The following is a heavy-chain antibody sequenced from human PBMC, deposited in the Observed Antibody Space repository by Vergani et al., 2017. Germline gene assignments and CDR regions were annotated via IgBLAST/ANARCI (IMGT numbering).Heavy chain of an antibody. CDR1: GFTFSSYS. J-gene: IGHJ6*03. CDR2: ISSSSSTI. CDR3: ARREYYYDSSGYYRLYYYYYMDV. Sequence: EVQLLESGGDLVQPGGSLRLSCAASGFTFSSYSMNWVRQAPGKGLEWVSYISSSSSTIYYADSVKGRFTISRDNAKNSLYLQMNSLRAEDTAVYYCARREYYYDSSGYYRLYYYYYMDVWGKGTTVTVSS. V-gene: IGHV3-48*01. D-gene: IGHD3-22*01.